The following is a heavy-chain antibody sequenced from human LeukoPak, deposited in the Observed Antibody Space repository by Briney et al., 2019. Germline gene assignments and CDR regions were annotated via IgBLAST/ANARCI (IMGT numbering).Heavy chain of an antibody. D-gene: IGHD3-22*01. V-gene: IGHV1-69*13. Sequence: ASVKVSCKASGGTFSCYAISWVRQAPGQGLEWMGGLIPIFGTANYAQKFQGRVTITADESTSTVYMELSSLRSEDTAVYYCARDTAPYDSSGSNWFDPWGQGTLVTVSS. CDR2: LIPIFGTA. J-gene: IGHJ5*02. CDR1: GGTFSCYA. CDR3: ARDTAPYDSSGSNWFDP.